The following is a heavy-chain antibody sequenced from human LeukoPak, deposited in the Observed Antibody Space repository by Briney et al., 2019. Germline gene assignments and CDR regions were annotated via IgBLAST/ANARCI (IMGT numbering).Heavy chain of an antibody. Sequence: SETLSLTCTVSGGSISSYYWSWIRQPPGKGLEWIGSIYYSGSTYYNPSLKSRVTISVDTSKNQFSLKLSSVTAADTAVYYCASPLRYFDWLLFGYWGQGTLVTVSS. J-gene: IGHJ4*02. CDR1: GGSISSYY. CDR3: ASPLRYFDWLLFGY. V-gene: IGHV4-39*01. CDR2: IYYSGST. D-gene: IGHD3-9*01.